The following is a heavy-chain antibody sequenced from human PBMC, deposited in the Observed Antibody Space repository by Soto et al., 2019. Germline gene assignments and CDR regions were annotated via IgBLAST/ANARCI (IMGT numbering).Heavy chain of an antibody. CDR1: GYTFSSYY. D-gene: IGHD3-9*01. Sequence: QVQLVQSGAEVKNPGASVKVSCKASGYTFSSYYIHWVRQAPGQGLEWIGIINPNGGSTNYAQNCKGRLTVTRDTSTSTVYMDLSALTSDDTAMCYCSRGLGLGDCWGQGSLVTVS. CDR2: INPNGGST. V-gene: IGHV1-46*01. CDR3: SRGLGLGDC. J-gene: IGHJ4*02.